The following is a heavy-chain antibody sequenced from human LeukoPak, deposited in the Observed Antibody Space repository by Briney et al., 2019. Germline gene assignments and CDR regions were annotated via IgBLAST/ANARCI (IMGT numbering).Heavy chain of an antibody. V-gene: IGHV1-69*06. J-gene: IGHJ3*02. Sequence: ASVKVSCKASGGTFSSYAISWVRQAPGQGLEWMGGIIPIFGTANYAQKFQGRVTITADKSTSTAYMELSSLRSEDTAVYYCARDPQYSSGTDAFDIWGQGTMVIVSS. CDR3: ARDPQYSSGTDAFDI. CDR2: IIPIFGTA. CDR1: GGTFSSYA. D-gene: IGHD6-19*01.